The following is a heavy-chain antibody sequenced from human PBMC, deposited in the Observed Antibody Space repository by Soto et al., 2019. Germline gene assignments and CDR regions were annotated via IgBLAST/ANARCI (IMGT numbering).Heavy chain of an antibody. D-gene: IGHD3-9*01. CDR3: ATNYDILTGLYYYYYGMDV. CDR2: IYYSGST. CDR1: GGSISSSSYY. V-gene: IGHV4-39*01. Sequence: SETLSLTCTVSGGSISSSSYYWGWIRQPPGKGLEWIGSIYYSGSTYYNPSLKSRVTISVDTSKNQFSLKLSSVTAADTAVYYCATNYDILTGLYYYYYGMDVWGQGTTVTVSS. J-gene: IGHJ6*02.